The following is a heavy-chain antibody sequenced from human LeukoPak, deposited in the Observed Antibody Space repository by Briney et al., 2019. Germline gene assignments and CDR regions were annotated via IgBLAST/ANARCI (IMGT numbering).Heavy chain of an antibody. CDR3: ARLKDAVTIFDC. D-gene: IGHD4-17*01. Sequence: PGGSLRLSCIASGFTFSNYWMSGVRQAPGKGLEWVASIKEDGSDKYYVDSVKGRFTISRDNTKNSLYVQMSSLRAEDTAVYYCARLKDAVTIFDCWGQGILVTVSS. CDR1: GFTFSNYW. V-gene: IGHV3-7*01. CDR2: IKEDGSDK. J-gene: IGHJ5*01.